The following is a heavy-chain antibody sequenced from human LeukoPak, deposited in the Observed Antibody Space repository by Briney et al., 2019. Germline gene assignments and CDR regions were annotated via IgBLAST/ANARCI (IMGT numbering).Heavy chain of an antibody. CDR2: INQSGST. J-gene: IGHJ4*02. V-gene: IGHV4-34*01. Sequence: PSETLSLTCAVYGGSSSGYYWTWIRQPPGKGLEWIGEINQSGSTNHDPSLKSRGTISIDTPKNQFSLRLSSVTAADTAVYFCARHGGRYNWSPSDWGQGTLVTVSS. CDR1: GGSSSGYY. CDR3: ARHGGRYNWSPSD. D-gene: IGHD1-20*01.